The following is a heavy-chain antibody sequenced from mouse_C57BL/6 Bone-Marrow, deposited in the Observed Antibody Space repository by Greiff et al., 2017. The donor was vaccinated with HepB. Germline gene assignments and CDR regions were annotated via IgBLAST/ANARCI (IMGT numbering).Heavy chain of an antibody. CDR3: TGSRVTTDSLWFAY. D-gene: IGHD2-2*01. V-gene: IGHV6-3*01. CDR1: GFTFSNYW. J-gene: IGHJ3*01. CDR2: IRLKSDNYAT. Sequence: EVHLVESGGGLVQPGGSMKLSCVASGFTFSNYWMNWVRQSPEKGLEWVAQIRLKSDNYATHYAESVKGRFTISRDDSKSSVYLQMNNLRAEDTGIYYCTGSRVTTDSLWFAYWGQGTLVTVSA.